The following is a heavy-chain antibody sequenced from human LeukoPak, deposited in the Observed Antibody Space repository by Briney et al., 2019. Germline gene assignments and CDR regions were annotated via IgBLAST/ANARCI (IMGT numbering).Heavy chain of an antibody. Sequence: GGSLRPSCAASGFTFSSYEMNWVRQAPGKGLEWVSYISSSGSTIYYADSVKGRFTISRDNAKNSLYLQMNSLRAEDTAVYYCARGQFSWFYWGQGTLVTVSS. V-gene: IGHV3-48*03. CDR1: GFTFSSYE. D-gene: IGHD3-10*01. CDR3: ARGQFSWFY. CDR2: ISSSGSTI. J-gene: IGHJ4*02.